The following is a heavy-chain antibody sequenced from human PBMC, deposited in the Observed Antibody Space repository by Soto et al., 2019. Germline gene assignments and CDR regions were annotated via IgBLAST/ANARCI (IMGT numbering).Heavy chain of an antibody. V-gene: IGHV3-21*01. CDR2: ISSSSSYI. J-gene: IGHJ4*02. Sequence: EVQLVESGGGLVKPGGSLRLSCAASGFTFSSYSMNWVRQAPGKGLEWVSSISSSSSYIYYADSVKGRFTISRDNAKKTMYLQMNRPSAEDTAVYYCARDPVRGSNSSGGDYWGQGTLVTVSS. CDR1: GFTFSSYS. D-gene: IGHD6-6*01. CDR3: ARDPVRGSNSSGGDY.